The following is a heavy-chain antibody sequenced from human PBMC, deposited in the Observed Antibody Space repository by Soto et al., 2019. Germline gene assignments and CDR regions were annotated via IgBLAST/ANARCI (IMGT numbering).Heavy chain of an antibody. CDR2: LDGAGGST. CDR3: TAPRDEYGSGVSWFTYGMDI. D-gene: IGHD3-10*01. V-gene: IGHV3-23*01. J-gene: IGHJ6*02. Sequence: PGGSLRLSCLASGFTFSVYAMTWVRHVPGRGLEWVASLDGAGGSTYYADSVRGRFTISRDNSQNTLFLQMKRLTVDDTAIYYCTAPRDEYGSGVSWFTYGMDIWGQGTTVTVSS. CDR1: GFTFSVYA.